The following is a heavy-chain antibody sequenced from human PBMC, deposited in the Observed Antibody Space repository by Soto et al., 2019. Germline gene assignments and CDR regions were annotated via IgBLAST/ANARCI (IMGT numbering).Heavy chain of an antibody. Sequence: SETLSLTCAVSGGSISSGGYSWSWIRQPPGKGLEWIGYIYHSGSTYYNPSLKSRVTISVDRSKNQFSLKLSSVTAADTAVYYCARGRFCSGGSCYFDYWGQGTLVTVSS. J-gene: IGHJ4*02. CDR3: ARGRFCSGGSCYFDY. CDR1: GGSISSGGYS. V-gene: IGHV4-30-2*01. CDR2: IYHSGST. D-gene: IGHD2-15*01.